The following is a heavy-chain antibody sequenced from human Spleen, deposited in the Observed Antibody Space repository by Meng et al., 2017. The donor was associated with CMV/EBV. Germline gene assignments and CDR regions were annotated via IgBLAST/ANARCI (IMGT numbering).Heavy chain of an antibody. CDR1: GYTFTGYY. J-gene: IGHJ4*02. CDR3: VRYSYDILTGYRGDY. D-gene: IGHD3-9*01. CDR2: INPNSGGT. Sequence: ASVKVSCKASGYTFTGYYMHWVRQAPGQGLEWMGWINPNSGGTNYAQKFQGRVAMTRDTSITTVYMEVNRLRSDDTAVYYCVRYSYDILTGYRGDYWGQGTLVTVSS. V-gene: IGHV1-2*02.